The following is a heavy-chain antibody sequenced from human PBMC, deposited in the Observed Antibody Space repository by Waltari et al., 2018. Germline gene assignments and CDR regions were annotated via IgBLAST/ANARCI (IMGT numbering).Heavy chain of an antibody. CDR2: IIPIFGTV. CDR3: ATMPVDSGTPGYFQY. J-gene: IGHJ1*01. CDR1: AGTFKSNA. Sequence: QVQLVQSGAGVQKPGPSVKVSCKASAGTFKSNAISWVRLAPGLGLEWMGGIIPIFGTVDSTQKFQGRLTITADASTTTAYMELSSLTYEDTAVYFCATMPVDSGTPGYFQYWGQGTLVTVTS. V-gene: IGHV1-69*12. D-gene: IGHD5-18*01.